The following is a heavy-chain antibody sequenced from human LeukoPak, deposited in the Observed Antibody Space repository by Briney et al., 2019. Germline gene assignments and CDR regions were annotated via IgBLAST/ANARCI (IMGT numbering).Heavy chain of an antibody. CDR1: GGSFSGYY. CDR2: INHSGST. V-gene: IGHV4-34*01. Sequence: SETLSLTCAVYGGSFSGYYWSWIRQPPGKGLEWIEEINHSGSTNYNPSLKSRVTISVDTSKNQFSLKLSSVTAADTAVYYCARVLMVYAIPYYYYYMDVWGKGTTVTVSS. J-gene: IGHJ6*03. CDR3: ARVLMVYAIPYYYYYMDV. D-gene: IGHD2-8*01.